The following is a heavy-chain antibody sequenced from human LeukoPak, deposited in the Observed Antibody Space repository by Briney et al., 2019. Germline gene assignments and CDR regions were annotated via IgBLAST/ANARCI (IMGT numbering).Heavy chain of an antibody. CDR2: ISSSGSTI. J-gene: IGHJ4*02. Sequence: GGSLRLSCAASGFTFSDYYMSWIRQAPGKGLEWGSYISSSGSTIYYADSVKGRFTISRDNAKNSLYLQMNSLRAEDTAVYYCARASSDYYDSSGYYPYYFDYWGQGTLVTVSS. V-gene: IGHV3-11*01. CDR3: ARASSDYYDSSGYYPYYFDY. D-gene: IGHD3-22*01. CDR1: GFTFSDYY.